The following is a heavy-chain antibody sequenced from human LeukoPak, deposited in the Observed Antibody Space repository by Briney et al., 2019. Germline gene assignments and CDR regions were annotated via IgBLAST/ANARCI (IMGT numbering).Heavy chain of an antibody. CDR3: ARDITGLDSGSYYYYYYMDV. Sequence: PSQTLSLTCTVSGGSISSGSYYWSWIRQPAGKGLEWIGRIYTSGSTNYNPSLKSRVTISVDTSKNQFSLKLSSVTAADTAVYYCARDITGLDSGSYYYYYYMDVWGKGTTVTISS. V-gene: IGHV4-61*02. CDR2: IYTSGST. J-gene: IGHJ6*03. CDR1: GGSISSGSYY. D-gene: IGHD3-10*01.